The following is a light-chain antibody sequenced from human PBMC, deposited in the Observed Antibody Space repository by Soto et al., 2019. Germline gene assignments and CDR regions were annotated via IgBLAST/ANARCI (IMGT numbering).Light chain of an antibody. Sequence: SALTQPASVSGSPGQSITISCTGTSRDVDGYNYVSWYQQHPGKAPKLMIYDVSNRPSGVSNRFSGSKSGNTASLTISGLQAEDEADYYCSSYTSSSTLLYVFGTGTKVTVL. V-gene: IGLV2-14*01. CDR2: DVS. CDR1: SRDVDGYNY. J-gene: IGLJ1*01. CDR3: SSYTSSSTLLYV.